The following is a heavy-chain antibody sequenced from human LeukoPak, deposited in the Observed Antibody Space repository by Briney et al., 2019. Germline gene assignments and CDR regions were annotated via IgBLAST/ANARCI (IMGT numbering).Heavy chain of an antibody. CDR3: ARGSRDGYNYNY. CDR2: IYTSGST. CDR1: GGSISSYY. Sequence: SETLSLTCIVSGGSISSYYWSWIRQPPGKGLEWIGYIYTSGSTNYNPSLKSRVTISVDTSKNQFSLKLSSVTAADTAVYYCARGSRDGYNYNYWGQGTLVTVSS. V-gene: IGHV4-4*09. D-gene: IGHD5-24*01. J-gene: IGHJ4*02.